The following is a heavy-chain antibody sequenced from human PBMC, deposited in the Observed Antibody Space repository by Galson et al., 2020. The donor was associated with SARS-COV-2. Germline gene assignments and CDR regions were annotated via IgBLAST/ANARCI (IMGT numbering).Heavy chain of an antibody. CDR2: IGTAGDT. V-gene: IGHV3-13*01. D-gene: IGHD3-22*01. J-gene: IGHJ6*03. CDR1: GFTFSSYD. CDR3: ARGGHYYDSSGYMDYYYYYMDV. Sequence: GESLKISCAASGFTFSSYDMHWVRQATGKGLEWVSAIGTAGDTYYPGSVKGRFTISRENAKNSLYLQMNSLRAGDTAVYYCARGGHYYDSSGYMDYYYYYMDVWGKGTTVTVSS.